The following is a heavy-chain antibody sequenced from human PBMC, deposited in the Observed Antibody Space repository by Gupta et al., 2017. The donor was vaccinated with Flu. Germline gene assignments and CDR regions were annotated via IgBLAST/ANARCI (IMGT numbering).Heavy chain of an antibody. Sequence: RQAPGQGLEWMGWISAYNDNTNYAQKFQGRVTMTTDTSTSTAYMELRSLRSDDTAIYYCARDSLLIGPLAALDLYYGMDVWGQGTTVIVSS. CDR2: ISAYNDNT. D-gene: IGHD2-21*01. V-gene: IGHV1-18*01. J-gene: IGHJ6*02. CDR3: ARDSLLIGPLAALDLYYGMDV.